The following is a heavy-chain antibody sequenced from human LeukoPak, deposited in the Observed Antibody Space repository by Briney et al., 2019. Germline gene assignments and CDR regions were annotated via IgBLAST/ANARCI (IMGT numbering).Heavy chain of an antibody. D-gene: IGHD1-26*01. CDR2: IIPIFGTA. J-gene: IGHJ4*02. V-gene: IGHV1-69*01. CDR1: GGTFSSYA. Sequence: GASVKVSCKASGGTFSSYAISWVRQAPGQGLEWMGGIIPIFGTANYAQKFQGRVTITADESTSTAYMELSSLRSEDTAVYYCAAILGSYYRVGYFDYWGQGTLVTVSS. CDR3: AAILGSYYRVGYFDY.